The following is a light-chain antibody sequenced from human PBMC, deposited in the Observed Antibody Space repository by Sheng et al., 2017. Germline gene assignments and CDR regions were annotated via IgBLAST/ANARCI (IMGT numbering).Light chain of an antibody. Sequence: DIQMTQAPSSLSASVGDRVTITCRASQGISSNLNWYQQKPGKPPKLLIYYASSLQSGVPSRFSGSGSGTDFTLTISSLQPEDFATYYCQQSYGDSWTFGQGTKVGNQT. CDR1: QGISSN. CDR2: YAS. CDR3: QQSYGDSWT. V-gene: IGKV1-39*01. J-gene: IGKJ1*01.